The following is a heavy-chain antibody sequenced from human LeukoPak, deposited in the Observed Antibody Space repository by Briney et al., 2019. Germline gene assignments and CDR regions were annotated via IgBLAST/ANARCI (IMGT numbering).Heavy chain of an antibody. Sequence: GRSLRLSCAASGFTFSSYGMHWVRRAPGKGLEWVAVISYDGSSKYYADSVKGRFTISRDNTKNTLYLQMNSLRAEDTAVYYCAKDSHSQQLVTEYFDYWGQGTLVTVSS. D-gene: IGHD6-13*01. CDR3: AKDSHSQQLVTEYFDY. CDR1: GFTFSSYG. J-gene: IGHJ4*02. V-gene: IGHV3-30*18. CDR2: ISYDGSSK.